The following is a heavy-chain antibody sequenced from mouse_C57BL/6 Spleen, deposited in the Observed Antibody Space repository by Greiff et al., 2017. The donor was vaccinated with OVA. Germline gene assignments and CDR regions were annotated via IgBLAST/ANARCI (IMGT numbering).Heavy chain of an antibody. J-gene: IGHJ1*03. D-gene: IGHD1-3*01. CDR3: ARDQSGPYWYFDV. CDR1: GFTFSSYA. CDR2: ISDGGSYT. V-gene: IGHV5-4*01. Sequence: EVQLQQSGGGLVKPGGSLKLSCAASGFTFSSYAMSWVRQTPEKRLEWVATISDGGSYTYYPDNVKGRFTISRDNAKNNLYLQMSHLKSEDTAMYYCARDQSGPYWYFDVWGTGTTVTVSS.